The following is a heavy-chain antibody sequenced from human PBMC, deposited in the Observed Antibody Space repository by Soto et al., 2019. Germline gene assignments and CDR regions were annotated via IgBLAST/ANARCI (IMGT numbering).Heavy chain of an antibody. CDR1: RFSLSTSGMC. CDR2: LDWDDDK. Sequence: RHTLVNPTNTLTLTSTFSRFSLSTSGMCVSWIRQPPGKALEWLALLDWDDDKYYSTSLKTRRTISKDPSKNQVVLTMTNMDPVDTATYYCARAQMATSPYYYYGMDVWGQGT. V-gene: IGHV2-70*01. CDR3: ARAQMATSPYYYYGMDV. D-gene: IGHD5-12*01. J-gene: IGHJ6*02.